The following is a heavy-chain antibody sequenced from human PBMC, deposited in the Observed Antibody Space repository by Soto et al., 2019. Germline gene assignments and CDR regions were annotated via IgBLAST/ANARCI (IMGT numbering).Heavy chain of an antibody. CDR2: ISSSGSII. D-gene: IGHD6-13*01. J-gene: IGHJ6*02. CDR1: GFTFSSYN. V-gene: IGHV3-48*01. CDR3: ARDAGIALTGNYYGMDV. Sequence: GGARRLSCAGSGFTFSSYNMNWGRQFPGKGLEGVSYISSSGSIIYYADSVKGRFTVSRDEAKNSLYLQMNSLRVEDTAVYYCARDAGIALTGNYYGMDVWGQGTTVTVSS.